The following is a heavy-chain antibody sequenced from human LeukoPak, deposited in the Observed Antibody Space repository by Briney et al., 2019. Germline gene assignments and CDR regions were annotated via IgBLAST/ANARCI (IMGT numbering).Heavy chain of an antibody. D-gene: IGHD4-17*01. CDR1: DGSISSFY. CDR2: IYYSGIS. J-gene: IGHJ2*01. V-gene: IGHV4-59*01. CDR3: AKGDYDYWYFAL. Sequence: SETLSLTCTVSDGSISSFYWSWIRQPPGKGLEWIGYIYYSGISHYNPSLKSRVTISVDTSKSQFSLKLSSVTAADTAVYYCAKGDYDYWYFALWGRGTLVTVSS.